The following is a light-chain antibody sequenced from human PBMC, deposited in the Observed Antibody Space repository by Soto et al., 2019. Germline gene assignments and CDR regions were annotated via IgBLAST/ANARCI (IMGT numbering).Light chain of an antibody. CDR3: CSYAGSSSSN. Sequence: QSVLNQTASVYGSPGQSINISCSGTSSVVGTYNLVFWYQQYPGTAPRLMIYEVTKRPSGVSNRFSGSKSGNTASLTISGLQPEDEADYYCCSYAGSSSSNFGTGTKVTVL. CDR2: EVT. CDR1: SSVVGTYNL. J-gene: IGLJ1*01. V-gene: IGLV2-23*02.